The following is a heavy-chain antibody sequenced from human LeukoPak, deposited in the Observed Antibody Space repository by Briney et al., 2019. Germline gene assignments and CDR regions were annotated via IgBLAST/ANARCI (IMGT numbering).Heavy chain of an antibody. CDR1: VGSISSGGYY. CDR3: ARVNHYSYGMDV. CDR2: IYYSGST. Sequence: SQTLSLTCTVSVGSISSGGYYWSWIRQHPGKGLEWIGYIYYSGSTYYNPSLKSRVTISVDTSKNQFSLKLSSVTAADTAVYYCARVNHYSYGMDVWGQRTTVTVSS. D-gene: IGHD3-10*01. J-gene: IGHJ6*02. V-gene: IGHV4-31*03.